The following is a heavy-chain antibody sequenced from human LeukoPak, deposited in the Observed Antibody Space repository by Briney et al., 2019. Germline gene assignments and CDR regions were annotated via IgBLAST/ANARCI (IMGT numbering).Heavy chain of an antibody. CDR1: GFTFSSYA. CDR2: ISGSGGST. Sequence: GGSLRLSCAASGFTFSSYAMSWVRQAPGKGLEWVSAISGSGGSTYYADSVKGRFTISRDNSKNTLYLQMNSLRAEDTAVYYCAKDLAVATTTEDAFDIWGQGTMVTVSS. J-gene: IGHJ3*02. V-gene: IGHV3-23*01. D-gene: IGHD5-12*01. CDR3: AKDLAVATTTEDAFDI.